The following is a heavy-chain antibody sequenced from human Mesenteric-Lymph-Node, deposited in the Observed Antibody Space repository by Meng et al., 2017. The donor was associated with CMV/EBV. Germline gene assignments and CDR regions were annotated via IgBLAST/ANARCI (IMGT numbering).Heavy chain of an antibody. D-gene: IGHD2-2*02. Sequence: YYWSWIRQHPGKGLEWIGYIYYSGSTYYNPSLKSRVTISVDTSKNKFSLKPSSVTAADTAVYYCARDTLGYCSSTSCYTRRTDAFDIWGQGTMVTVSS. CDR1: YY. CDR3: ARDTLGYCSSTSCYTRRTDAFDI. J-gene: IGHJ3*02. CDR2: IYYSGST. V-gene: IGHV4-31*02.